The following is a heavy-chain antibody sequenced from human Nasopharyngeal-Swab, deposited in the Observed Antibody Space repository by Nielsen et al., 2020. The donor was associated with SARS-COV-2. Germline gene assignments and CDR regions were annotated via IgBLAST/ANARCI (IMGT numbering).Heavy chain of an antibody. CDR2: ISWNSGSI. V-gene: IGHV3-9*01. J-gene: IGHJ4*02. CDR1: GFTFDDYA. D-gene: IGHD3-22*01. CDR3: ATNPTDYYDSSGYPS. Sequence: SLKISCAASGFTFDDYAMHWVRQAPGKGLEWVSGISWNSGSIGYADSVKGRFTISRDNAKNSLYLQMNSLRAEDTALYYCATNPTDYYDSSGYPSWGQGTLVTVSS.